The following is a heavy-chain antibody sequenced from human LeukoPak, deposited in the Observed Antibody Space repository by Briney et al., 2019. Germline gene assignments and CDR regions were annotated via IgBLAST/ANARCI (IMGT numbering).Heavy chain of an antibody. J-gene: IGHJ4*02. CDR2: ISSSGSTI. Sequence: GSLRLSCTVSGFTFSGYEMNWVRQAPGKGLEWVSYISSSGSTIFYADSAKGRFTISRDNATNSLYLQMNSLRAEDTAVYYCARRGIQLWPHDDYWGQGTLVTVSS. CDR1: GFTFSGYE. D-gene: IGHD5-18*01. V-gene: IGHV3-48*03. CDR3: ARRGIQLWPHDDY.